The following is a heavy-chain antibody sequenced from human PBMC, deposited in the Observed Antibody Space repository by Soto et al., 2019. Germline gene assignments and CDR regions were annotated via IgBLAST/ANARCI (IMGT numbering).Heavy chain of an antibody. V-gene: IGHV4-34*01. CDR3: ARGLRPYCSTTTCHPADVV. Sequence: SETLSLTCAVYGGSFIDYSWGWIRQSPGTGLEWIGEINHSGSANYNPSLKSRVTISVDTSKNQFSLKVYSVTAADAAVYYCARGLRPYCSTTTCHPADVVWGQGTTVTVSS. J-gene: IGHJ6*02. D-gene: IGHD2-21*01. CDR1: GGSFIDYS. CDR2: INHSGSA.